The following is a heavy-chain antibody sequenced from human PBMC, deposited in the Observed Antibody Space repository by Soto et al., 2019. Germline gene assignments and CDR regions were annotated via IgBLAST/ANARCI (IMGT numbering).Heavy chain of an antibody. V-gene: IGHV4-59*11. CDR2: VYYIGAT. Sequence: QVQLQESGPGLVKPSETLSLTCTVAGGSLTDHYWNWFRQSPGRGLQRIGYVYYIGATSYNPSLASRVTMTVDTSENQFSLKLRSVTAADTAVYFCARGNDWKSSTFDIWGQGTMVSVSS. CDR3: ARGNDWKSSTFDI. D-gene: IGHD2-21*01. J-gene: IGHJ3*02. CDR1: GGSLTDHY.